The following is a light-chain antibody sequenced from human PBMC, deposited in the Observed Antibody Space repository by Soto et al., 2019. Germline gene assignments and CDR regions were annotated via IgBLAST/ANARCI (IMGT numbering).Light chain of an antibody. Sequence: QSALTQPASVSESHGQSITISCTGTSSDVGSYNLVSWYQQHPGKAPKLMIYEVSKRPSGVSNRFSGSKSGNTASLTISGLQAEDEADYYCCSYAGSCTPCVFGTGTKLTVL. CDR2: EVS. J-gene: IGLJ1*01. V-gene: IGLV2-23*02. CDR1: SSDVGSYNL. CDR3: CSYAGSCTPCV.